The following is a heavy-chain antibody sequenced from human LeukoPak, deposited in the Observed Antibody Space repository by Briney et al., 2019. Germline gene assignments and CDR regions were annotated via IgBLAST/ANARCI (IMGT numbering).Heavy chain of an antibody. Sequence: GGSLRLSCAASGFAFNTHGMHWVRQAPGKGLEWVAAIWFDGSVKHYSDAVKGRFTISRDSVKNSLDLQMNSLRAEDTAVYYCARDVGSSGWYLYWGQGTLVTVSS. CDR3: ARDVGSSGWYLY. V-gene: IGHV3-33*08. CDR1: GFAFNTHG. J-gene: IGHJ4*02. D-gene: IGHD6-19*01. CDR2: IWFDGSVK.